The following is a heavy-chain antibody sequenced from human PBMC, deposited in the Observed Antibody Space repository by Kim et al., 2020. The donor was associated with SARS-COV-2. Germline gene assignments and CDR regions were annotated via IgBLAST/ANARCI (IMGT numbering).Heavy chain of an antibody. CDR2: INHSGST. V-gene: IGHV4-34*01. Sequence: SETLSLTCAVYGGSFSGYYWSWIRQPPGKGLEWIGEINHSGSTNYNPSLKSRVTISVDTSKNQFSLKLSSVTAADTAVYYCARGKRRDGYNRVYYYYGMDVWGQGTTVTVSS. CDR3: ARGKRRDGYNRVYYYYGMDV. J-gene: IGHJ6*02. D-gene: IGHD5-12*01. CDR1: GGSFSGYY.